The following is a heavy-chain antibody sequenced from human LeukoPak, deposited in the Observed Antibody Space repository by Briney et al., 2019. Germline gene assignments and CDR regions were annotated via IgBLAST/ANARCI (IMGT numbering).Heavy chain of an antibody. Sequence: PGGSLRLSCAASGFTFNNYAMSWVRQTPGKGLEWVSGISDNEGSTYYTDSVKGRFTISRDNSKDTVYLQMNNLRAADTALYFCVRHDSYIPFWGQGSLVTVPS. V-gene: IGHV3-23*01. D-gene: IGHD5-18*01. CDR2: ISDNEGST. J-gene: IGHJ1*01. CDR3: VRHDSYIPF. CDR1: GFTFNNYA.